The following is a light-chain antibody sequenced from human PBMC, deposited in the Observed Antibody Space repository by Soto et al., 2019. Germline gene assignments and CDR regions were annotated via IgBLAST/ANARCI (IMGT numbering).Light chain of an antibody. Sequence: QSVLTQPASVSGSPGQSITISCSGTTSDVGGYNLVSWYQQHTAKAPKLLIYEGSKRPSGVSNRFSGSKSGNTASLTISGLQAEDEADYYCCSYAGSSTYAFGTGTKVTVL. V-gene: IGLV2-23*01. CDR3: CSYAGSSTYA. CDR1: TSDVGGYNL. CDR2: EGS. J-gene: IGLJ1*01.